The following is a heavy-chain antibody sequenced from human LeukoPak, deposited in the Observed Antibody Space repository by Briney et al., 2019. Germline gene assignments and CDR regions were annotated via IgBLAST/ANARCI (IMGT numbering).Heavy chain of an antibody. J-gene: IGHJ3*02. Sequence: GGSLRLSCAASGFTFSDYYMGWIRQAPGKGLEWVSYISSSGSTIYYADSVKGRFTISRDNAKNSLYLQMNSLRAEDTAVYYCARGEYYYGSGSYYTDAFDIWGQGTMVTVSS. CDR3: ARGEYYYGSGSYYTDAFDI. D-gene: IGHD3-10*01. V-gene: IGHV3-11*01. CDR1: GFTFSDYY. CDR2: ISSSGSTI.